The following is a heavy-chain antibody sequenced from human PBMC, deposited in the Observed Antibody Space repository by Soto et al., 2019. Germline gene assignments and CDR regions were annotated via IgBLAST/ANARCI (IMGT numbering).Heavy chain of an antibody. CDR2: ISFDGSNT. V-gene: IGHV3-30*18. CDR1: GFPFSDYA. D-gene: IGHD3-10*01. J-gene: IGHJ4*02. CDR3: AKALRGGCDY. Sequence: QVQLVESGGGVVQPGRSLRLSCAASGFPFSDYAMHWVREAPGKGLEWVAVISFDGSNTYYADSVKGRFTDSRDNSKHTLSLQMNSLRSDDTALYYCAKALRGGCDYWGQGALVTVSS.